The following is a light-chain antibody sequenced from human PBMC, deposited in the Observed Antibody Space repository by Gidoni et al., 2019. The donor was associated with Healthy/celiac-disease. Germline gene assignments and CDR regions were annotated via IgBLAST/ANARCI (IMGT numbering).Light chain of an antibody. CDR1: SSHIGNNY. Sequence: SVLTQPPSVSAAPGPKVTISCSGISSHIGNNYVSWYQQLPATAPKLPIYDTNKPPSGIPDRFSGSKSGTSATLGITGLQTGDEADYYCGTWDSSLSAGRVFGGGTKLTVL. CDR2: DTN. CDR3: GTWDSSLSAGRV. J-gene: IGLJ2*01. V-gene: IGLV1-51*01.